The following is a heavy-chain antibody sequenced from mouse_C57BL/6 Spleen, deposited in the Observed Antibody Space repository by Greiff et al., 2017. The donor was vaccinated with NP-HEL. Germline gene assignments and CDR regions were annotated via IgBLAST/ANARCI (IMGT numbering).Heavy chain of an antibody. J-gene: IGHJ4*01. CDR3: AREDDYGTDYYAMDY. V-gene: IGHV5-16*01. CDR1: GFTFSDYY. D-gene: IGHD2-4*01. CDR2: INYDGSST. Sequence: EVQVVESEGGLVQPGSSMKLSCTASGFTFSDYYMAWVRQVPEKGLEWVANINYDGSSTYYLDSLKSRFIISRDNAKNILYLQMSSLKSEDTATYYCAREDDYGTDYYAMDYWGQGTSVTVSS.